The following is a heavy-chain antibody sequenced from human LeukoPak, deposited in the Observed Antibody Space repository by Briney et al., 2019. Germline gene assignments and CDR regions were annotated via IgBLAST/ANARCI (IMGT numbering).Heavy chain of an antibody. V-gene: IGHV3-30*04. CDR2: ISYDGSNE. J-gene: IGHJ4*02. CDR3: ARGLSFDWLSSYFDY. Sequence: PGGSLRLSCVASGFSFSDYAIHWVRQAPGKGLEWVALISYDGSNEYYADSVKGRFTISRDNSKNTLYLQMNSLRAEDTAVYYCARGLSFDWLSSYFDYWGQGTLVTVSS. CDR1: GFSFSDYA. D-gene: IGHD3-9*01.